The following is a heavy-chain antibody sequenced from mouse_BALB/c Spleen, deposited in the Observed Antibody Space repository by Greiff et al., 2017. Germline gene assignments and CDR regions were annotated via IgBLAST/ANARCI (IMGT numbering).Heavy chain of an antibody. CDR1: GFTFSSFG. CDR2: ISSGSSTI. CDR3: ARIGDYYAMDY. Sequence: EVQLVESGGGLVQPGGSRKLSCAASGFTFSSFGMHWVRQAPEKGLEWVAYISSGSSTIYYADTVKGRFTISRDNPKNTLFLQMTSLRSEDTAMYYCARIGDYYAMDYWGLGTSVTVSS. J-gene: IGHJ4*01. V-gene: IGHV5-17*02. D-gene: IGHD2-14*01.